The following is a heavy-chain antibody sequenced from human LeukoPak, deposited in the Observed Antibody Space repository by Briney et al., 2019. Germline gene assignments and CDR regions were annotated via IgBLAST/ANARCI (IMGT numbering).Heavy chain of an antibody. Sequence: GGSLRLSCAASGFTFSSYDMHWVRQATGKGLEWVSGIGTVSDTYYSGSVKGRFTISRENAKNSLYLQMNSLRAGDTAVYYCARDLGELYYYGMDVWGQGTTVTVSS. CDR3: ARDLGELYYYGMDV. D-gene: IGHD1-7*01. CDR2: IGTVSDT. CDR1: GFTFSSYD. J-gene: IGHJ6*02. V-gene: IGHV3-13*01.